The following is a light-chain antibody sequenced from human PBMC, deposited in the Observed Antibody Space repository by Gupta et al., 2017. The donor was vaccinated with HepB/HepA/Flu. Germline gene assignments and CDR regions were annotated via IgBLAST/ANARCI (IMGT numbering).Light chain of an antibody. CDR1: QSVLYSSDNNNY. Sequence: DIVMTQSPASLAVSLGARANLNCKSSQSVLYSSDNNNYLSWYQQKPGQPPKLLIYWASAREYGVPDRFSASGSGTDFTLTISSLQAEDVAVYYCQQDHTIPWTFGQGTKVEIK. CDR2: WAS. CDR3: QQDHTIPWT. V-gene: IGKV4-1*01. J-gene: IGKJ1*01.